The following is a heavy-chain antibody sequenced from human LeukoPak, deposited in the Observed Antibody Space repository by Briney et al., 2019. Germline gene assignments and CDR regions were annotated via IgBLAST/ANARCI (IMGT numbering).Heavy chain of an antibody. Sequence: PGGSLRLSCAASGFTFSSHWMSWVRQAPGKGLEWVANIKQDGSEKYYVDSVKGRFTISRDNAKSSLYLQMNSLRAGDTAVYYCASTLGAIGGQGTLVTVSS. J-gene: IGHJ4*02. CDR1: GFTFSSHW. V-gene: IGHV3-7*01. D-gene: IGHD3-16*01. CDR3: ASTLGAI. CDR2: IKQDGSEK.